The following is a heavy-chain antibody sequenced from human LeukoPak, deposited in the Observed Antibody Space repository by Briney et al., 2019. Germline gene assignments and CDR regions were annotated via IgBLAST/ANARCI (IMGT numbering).Heavy chain of an antibody. V-gene: IGHV3-7*01. CDR3: ARTRSSGGLYYFDY. D-gene: IGHD6-6*01. CDR1: GFTFSIYW. Sequence: PGGSLRLSCAASGFTFSIYWMSWVRQAPGKGLEWVANIKQDGSEKYYVDSVKGRFTISRDNAKNSLYLQMNSLRAEDTAVYYCARTRSSGGLYYFDYWGQGTLVTVSS. CDR2: IKQDGSEK. J-gene: IGHJ4*02.